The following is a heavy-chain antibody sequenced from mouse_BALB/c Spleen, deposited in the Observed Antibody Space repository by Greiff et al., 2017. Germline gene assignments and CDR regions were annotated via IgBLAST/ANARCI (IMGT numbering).Heavy chain of an antibody. V-gene: IGHV3-2*02. CDR2: ISYSGST. CDR1: GYSITSDYA. CDR3: ARSDYRYPHYYAMDY. J-gene: IGHJ4*01. D-gene: IGHD2-14*01. Sequence: EVKLQESGPGLVKPSQSLSLTCTVTGYSITSDYAWNWIRQFPGNKLEWMGYISYSGSTSYNPSLKSRISITRDTSKNQFFLQLNSVTTEDTATYYCARSDYRYPHYYAMDYWGQGTSVTVSS.